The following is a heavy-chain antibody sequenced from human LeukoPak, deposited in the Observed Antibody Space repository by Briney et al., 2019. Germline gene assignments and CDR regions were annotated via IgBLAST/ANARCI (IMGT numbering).Heavy chain of an antibody. Sequence: ASVKVSCRASRYTFTSYGISWVRQAPGQGREWMGWISAYNGNTNHAQKLQARVTMTTDTSTSTTYIDLRSLRSDDTAVYYCARVPRVYFYGSGSYSDYWGQGTLVTVSS. J-gene: IGHJ4*02. CDR2: ISAYNGNT. CDR1: RYTFTSYG. CDR3: ARVPRVYFYGSGSYSDY. V-gene: IGHV1-18*01. D-gene: IGHD3-10*01.